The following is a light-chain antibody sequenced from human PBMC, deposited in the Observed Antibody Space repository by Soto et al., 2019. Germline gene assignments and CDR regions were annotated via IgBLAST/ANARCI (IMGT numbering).Light chain of an antibody. V-gene: IGLV2-14*01. Sequence: QSALTQPASVSGSPGQSIAISCTGTSSDIGNYNYVSWYQQHPGKAPKLIIYEVSNRPSGVPDRFSGSKSGTSATLGITGLQTGDEADYYCGTWDSSLSAVVFGGGTKVTVL. CDR2: EVS. J-gene: IGLJ2*01. CDR3: GTWDSSLSAVV. CDR1: SSDIGNYNY.